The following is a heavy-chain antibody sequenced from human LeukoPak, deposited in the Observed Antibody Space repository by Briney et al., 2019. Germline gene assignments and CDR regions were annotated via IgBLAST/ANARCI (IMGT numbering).Heavy chain of an antibody. J-gene: IGHJ4*02. CDR1: GYTFTSYA. CDR2: INTNTGNP. V-gene: IGHV7-4-1*02. Sequence: ASVKVSCKASGYTFTSYAMNWVRQAPGQGLEWMGWINTNTGNPTYAQGFTGRFVFSLDTSVSTAYLQISGLKAEDTAVYYCARDPLPYGDYDPYFDYWGQGTLVTVSS. D-gene: IGHD4-17*01. CDR3: ARDPLPYGDYDPYFDY.